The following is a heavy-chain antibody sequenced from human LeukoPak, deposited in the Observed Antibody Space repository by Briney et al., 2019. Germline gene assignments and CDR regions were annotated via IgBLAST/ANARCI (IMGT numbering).Heavy chain of an antibody. J-gene: IGHJ6*02. V-gene: IGHV1-69*02. CDR2: IIPILGIA. CDR3: ARQDTAMAYYYGMDV. Sequence: GASVKVSCKTSGGTFSSYTISWVRQAPGQGLEWMGRIIPILGIANYAQKFHGRVTITADKSTSTAYMELSSLRSEDTAVYYCARQDTAMAYYYGMDVWGQGTTVTVSS. CDR1: GGTFSSYT. D-gene: IGHD5-18*01.